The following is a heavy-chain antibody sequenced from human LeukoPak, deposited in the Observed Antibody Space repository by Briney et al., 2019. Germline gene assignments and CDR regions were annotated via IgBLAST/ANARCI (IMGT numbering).Heavy chain of an antibody. CDR2: IIPIFGTA. J-gene: IGHJ6*02. D-gene: IGHD5-18*01. Sequence: SVKVSCKASGGTFSSYAISWVRQAPGQGLEWMGGIIPIFGTANYAQKFQGRVTITADESTSTAYMELSSLRSEDTAVYYCARVPSYSYYRYYHYGMDVWGQGTTVTVSS. CDR3: ARVPSYSYYRYYHYGMDV. V-gene: IGHV1-69*13. CDR1: GGTFSSYA.